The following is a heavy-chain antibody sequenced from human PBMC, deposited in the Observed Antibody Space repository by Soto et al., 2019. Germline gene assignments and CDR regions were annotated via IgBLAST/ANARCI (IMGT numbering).Heavy chain of an antibody. CDR1: GVTFSSYA. V-gene: IGHV1-69*13. CDR3: AATRPSSIAAAGTVFGMDV. Sequence: ASVKVSCKASGVTFSSYAISWVRQAPGQGLEWMGGIIPIFGTANYAQKFQGRVTITADESTSTAYMELSSLRSEDTAVYYCAATRPSSIAAAGTVFGMDVWGQGTTVTVSS. CDR2: IIPIFGTA. D-gene: IGHD6-13*01. J-gene: IGHJ6*02.